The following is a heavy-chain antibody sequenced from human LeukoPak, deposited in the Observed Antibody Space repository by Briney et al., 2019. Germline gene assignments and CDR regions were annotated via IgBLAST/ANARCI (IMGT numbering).Heavy chain of an antibody. D-gene: IGHD3-3*01. J-gene: IGHJ3*02. CDR1: GFTVRSNY. Sequence: GGSLRLSCAASGFTVRSNYMSWVRQAPGKGLEWVSIIYSGGSTYYADSVKGRFTISREKSKNTLYFQMNSLRAEDTAVYYCARVPVWSGYIDAFDIWGQGTMVTVSS. CDR2: IYSGGST. CDR3: ARVPVWSGYIDAFDI. V-gene: IGHV3-66*02.